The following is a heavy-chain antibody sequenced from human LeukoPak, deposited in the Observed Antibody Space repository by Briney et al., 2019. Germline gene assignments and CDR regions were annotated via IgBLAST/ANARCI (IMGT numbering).Heavy chain of an antibody. CDR3: ANGNWNSFDY. CDR2: IRYDGSNK. J-gene: IGHJ4*02. D-gene: IGHD1-7*01. Sequence: PGGSLRLSCAASGFPFSGYGMHWVRQAPGKGLEWVAFIRYDGSNKYYADSVKGRFTISRDNSKNTLYLQMNSLRAEDTAVYYCANGNWNSFDYWGQGTLVTVSS. V-gene: IGHV3-30*02. CDR1: GFPFSGYG.